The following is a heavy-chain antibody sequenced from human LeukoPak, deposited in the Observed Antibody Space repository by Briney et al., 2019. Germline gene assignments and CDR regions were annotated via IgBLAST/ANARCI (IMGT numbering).Heavy chain of an antibody. D-gene: IGHD5-18*01. V-gene: IGHV3-11*03. CDR1: GFTFSDYY. CDR3: ARTAGWSYGFDY. CDR2: ISSSSSDT. Sequence: GGSLRLSCAASGFTFSDYYMSWIRQAPGKGLEWVSYISSSSSDTIYADSVKGRFTISRDNAKNSLYLQMNSLRAEDTAVYYCARTAGWSYGFDYWGQGTLVTVSS. J-gene: IGHJ4*02.